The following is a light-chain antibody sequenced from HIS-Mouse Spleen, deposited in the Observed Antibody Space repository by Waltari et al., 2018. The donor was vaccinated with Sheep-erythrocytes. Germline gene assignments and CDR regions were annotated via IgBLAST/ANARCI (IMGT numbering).Light chain of an antibody. CDR2: DVI. CDR3: CSYAGSYTFWV. CDR1: SSDVGGYNY. J-gene: IGLJ3*02. V-gene: IGLV2-11*01. Sequence: QSALTQPRSVSGSPGQSVTISCTGTSSDVGGYNYVSWYQHHPGKAPKLMIYDVIKRPSGGPDRFSGSKSGNTASLTISGLQAEDEADYYCCSYAGSYTFWVFGGGTRLTVL.